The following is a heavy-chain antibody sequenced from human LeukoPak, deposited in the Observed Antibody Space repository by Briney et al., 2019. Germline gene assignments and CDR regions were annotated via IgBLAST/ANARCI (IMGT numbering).Heavy chain of an antibody. CDR2: ISTYTGNS. D-gene: IGHD1-1*01. CDR3: ARVPRGERSLYFDY. Sequence: ASVKVSCKASGYTFSNYVLTWVRQAPGQGLEWMGRISTYTGNSNYAQKFQDRVTMTTDTSTSTAYMELSSLRSEDTAVYYCARVPRGERSLYFDYWGQGTLVTVSS. CDR1: GYTFSNYV. J-gene: IGHJ4*02. V-gene: IGHV1-18*01.